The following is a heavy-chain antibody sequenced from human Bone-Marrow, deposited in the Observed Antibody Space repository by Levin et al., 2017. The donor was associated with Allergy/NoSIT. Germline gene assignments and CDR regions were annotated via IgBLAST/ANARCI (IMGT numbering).Heavy chain of an antibody. CDR1: GFTFSNYA. D-gene: IGHD3-10*01. Sequence: GGSLRLSCAASGFTFSNYAMSWVRQAPGKGLEWVSGISGSGDSTYDGDSGKGRFTISRDNSKNTLYLQMNSLRAEDTAVYYCAKDRDFYGSGSLGNWGQGTLVTVSS. V-gene: IGHV3-23*01. CDR3: AKDRDFYGSGSLGN. J-gene: IGHJ4*02. CDR2: ISGSGDST.